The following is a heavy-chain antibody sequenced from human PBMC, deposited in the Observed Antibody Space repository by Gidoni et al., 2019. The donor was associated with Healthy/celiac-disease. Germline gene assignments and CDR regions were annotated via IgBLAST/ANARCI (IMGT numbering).Heavy chain of an antibody. D-gene: IGHD4-17*01. CDR3: ARGLFGYGDVLDY. CDR2: IYSGGST. V-gene: IGHV3-66*02. Sequence: EVQLVESGGGLVQPGGSLRLSCAASGFTVSSNYMSWVRQAPGKGLEWVSGIYSGGSTYYADSVKGRFTISRDNSKNTLYLQMNSLRAEDTAVYYCARGLFGYGDVLDYWGQGTLVTVSS. J-gene: IGHJ4*02. CDR1: GFTVSSNY.